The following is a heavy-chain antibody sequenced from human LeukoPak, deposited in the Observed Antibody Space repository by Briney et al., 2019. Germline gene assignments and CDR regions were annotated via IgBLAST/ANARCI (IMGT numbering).Heavy chain of an antibody. V-gene: IGHV4-34*01. J-gene: IGHJ4*02. Sequence: SETLSLTCAVYGGSFSGYYWSWIRQPPGKGLEWIGEINHSGSTNYNPSLKSRVTISVDTSKNQFSLKLSSVTAADTAVYYCARHKITFGGVIVIIDYWGQGTLVTVSS. CDR1: GGSFSGYY. CDR2: INHSGST. CDR3: ARHKITFGGVIVIIDY. D-gene: IGHD3-16*02.